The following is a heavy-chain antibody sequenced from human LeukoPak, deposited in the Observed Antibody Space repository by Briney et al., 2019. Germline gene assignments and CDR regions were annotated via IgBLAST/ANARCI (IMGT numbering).Heavy chain of an antibody. CDR1: GYTFTSYY. CDR2: INPSGGST. Sequence: GASVKVSCKASGYTFTSYYMHWVRRAPGQGLEWMGIINPSGGSTSYAQKFQGRVTMTRDTSTSTVYMELSSLRSEDTAVYYCARHPTWYDSSGYRAEYFQHWGQGTLVTVSS. D-gene: IGHD3-22*01. V-gene: IGHV1-46*01. J-gene: IGHJ1*01. CDR3: ARHPTWYDSSGYRAEYFQH.